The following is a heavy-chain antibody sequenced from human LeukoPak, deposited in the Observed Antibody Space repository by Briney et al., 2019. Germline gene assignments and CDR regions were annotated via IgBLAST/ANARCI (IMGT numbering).Heavy chain of an antibody. CDR3: ASRPVVAAVNWFDP. CDR2: IYYSGST. CDR1: GGSISSSSYY. Sequence: SETLSLTCTVSGGSISSSSYYWGWIRQPPGKGLEWIGSIYYSGSTYYNPSLKSRVTISVDTSKIQFSLKLSSVTAADTAVYYCASRPVVAAVNWFDPWGQGTLVTVSS. V-gene: IGHV4-39*01. J-gene: IGHJ5*02. D-gene: IGHD2-15*01.